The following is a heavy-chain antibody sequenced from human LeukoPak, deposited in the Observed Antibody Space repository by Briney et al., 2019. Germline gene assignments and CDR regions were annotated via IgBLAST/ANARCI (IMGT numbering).Heavy chain of an antibody. J-gene: IGHJ3*02. V-gene: IGHV4-30-4*01. D-gene: IGHD4-17*01. CDR2: IYYSGST. CDR3: ARGTNDYGDYSAFDI. Sequence: PSQTLSLTCTVSGGSISSGDYYWSWIRQPLGKGLEWIGYIYYSGSTYYNPSLKSRVTISVDTSKNQFSLKLSSVTAADTAVYYCARGTNDYGDYSAFDIWGQGTMVTVSS. CDR1: GGSISSGDYY.